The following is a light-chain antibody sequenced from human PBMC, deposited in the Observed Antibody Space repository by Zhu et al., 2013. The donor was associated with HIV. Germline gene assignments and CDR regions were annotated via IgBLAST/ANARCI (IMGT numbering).Light chain of an antibody. V-gene: IGLV3-1*01. CDR2: QDD. CDR3: QAWDSSTAV. Sequence: SYELTQPPSVSVSPGQTASITCSGDKLGYKYVCWYQQKPGQSPVLVIYQDDKRPSGIPERFSGSNSGNTATLTISGTQAMDEADYYCQAWDSSTAVFGGGTEXDRP. J-gene: IGLJ2*01. CDR1: KLGYKY.